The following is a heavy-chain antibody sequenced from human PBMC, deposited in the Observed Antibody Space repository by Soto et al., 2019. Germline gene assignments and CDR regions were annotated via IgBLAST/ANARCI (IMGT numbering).Heavy chain of an antibody. Sequence: EVQLVESGGGLVKPGGSLRLSCAASGFTFSSYSMNWVRQAPGKGLEWVSSISSSNTYIYYPDSVKGRFTISRDNAKNSLYLQRNSLRAEDTAVYYWARLTSYDSSGYYGYWGQGTLVTVSS. CDR1: GFTFSSYS. CDR3: ARLTSYDSSGYYGY. J-gene: IGHJ4*02. CDR2: ISSSNTYI. V-gene: IGHV3-21*01. D-gene: IGHD3-22*01.